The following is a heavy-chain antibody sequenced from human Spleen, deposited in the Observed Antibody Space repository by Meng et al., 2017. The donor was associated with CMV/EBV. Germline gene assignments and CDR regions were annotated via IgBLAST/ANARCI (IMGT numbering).Heavy chain of an antibody. CDR2: VEHKADNYTT. CDR1: GFTFSDHY. V-gene: IGHV3-72*01. CDR3: ARVLRLGGGMDV. J-gene: IGHJ6*02. Sequence: GGSLRLSCAASGFTFSDHYMDWVRQAPGKGLEWVGRVEHKADNYTTEYAASVKGRFTISRDDSKNSLYLQMNSLKTEDTAVYYCARVLRLGGGMDVWGQGTTVTVSS. D-gene: IGHD3-16*01.